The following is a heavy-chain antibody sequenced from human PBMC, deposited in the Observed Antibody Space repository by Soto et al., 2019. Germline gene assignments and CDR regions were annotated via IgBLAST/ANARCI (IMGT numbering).Heavy chain of an antibody. J-gene: IGHJ5*01. CDR1: GGPIISSS. CDR3: ASMIGDPVLSFDS. D-gene: IGHD3-10*02. CDR2: IFSSGST. V-gene: IGHV4-59*01. Sequence: QVQLQESGPERVRPPETRSLPCLASGGPIISSSWSWFRQPPGKGLEWIGFIFSSGSTSYNPSLKSRVTISIDTSEYQFSLKLNSVTAADTAVYYCASMIGDPVLSFDSWGQGTLVAVSS.